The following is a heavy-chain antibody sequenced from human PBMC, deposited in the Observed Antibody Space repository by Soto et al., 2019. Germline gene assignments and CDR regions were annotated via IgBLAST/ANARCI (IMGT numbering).Heavy chain of an antibody. J-gene: IGHJ6*02. V-gene: IGHV3-23*01. CDR2: IKTGGGGT. D-gene: IGHD6-19*01. Sequence: GGSLRLSCAASGFTISNYAMSWVRQAPGKGLEWVSAIKTGGGGTYSADSVKGRFSISRDNSKDTMYLHMTSLKASDTAMYYCARSRRGAYSSGWYSPSGYYNYGIDVWGQGTKVTVSS. CDR1: GFTISNYA. CDR3: ARSRRGAYSSGWYSPSGYYNYGIDV.